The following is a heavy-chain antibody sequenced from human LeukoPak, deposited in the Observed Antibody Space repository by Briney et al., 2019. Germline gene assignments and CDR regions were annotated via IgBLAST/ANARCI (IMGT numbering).Heavy chain of an antibody. V-gene: IGHV3-23*01. CDR2: ISGSGGST. Sequence: GGSLRLSCAASGFTFSSYAMSWVRQAPGKGLEWVSAISGSGGSTYYADSVKGRFTISRDNSKNTLYLQMNSLRAEDTAMYFCARVPYYYDSSGYYYFKDYFDYWGQGTLVTVSS. D-gene: IGHD3-22*01. CDR3: ARVPYYYDSSGYYYFKDYFDY. J-gene: IGHJ4*02. CDR1: GFTFSSYA.